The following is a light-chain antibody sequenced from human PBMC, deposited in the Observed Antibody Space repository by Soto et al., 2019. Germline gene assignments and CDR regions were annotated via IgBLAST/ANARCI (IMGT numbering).Light chain of an antibody. V-gene: IGKV1-5*03. Sequence: DIQMTQSPSTLSASVGDRVTITCRASQSISSWLAWYQQKPGKAPKLLIYKASSLESGVPSRFSGSGSGTECTLTISSLQPDDFATYYCQQYNSYSGYTFGQGTKLEIK. CDR2: KAS. CDR3: QQYNSYSGYT. CDR1: QSISSW. J-gene: IGKJ2*01.